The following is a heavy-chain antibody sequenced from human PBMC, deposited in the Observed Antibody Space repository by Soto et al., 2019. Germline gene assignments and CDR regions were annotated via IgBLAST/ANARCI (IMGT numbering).Heavy chain of an antibody. V-gene: IGHV3-30-3*01. Sequence: QVQLVESGGGVVQPGRSLRLSCAASGFTFSSYAMHWVRQAPGKGLEWVAVISYDGRNKYYADSVKGRFTISRDNSKNTLYLQMNSLRAEDTAVYYCARDRLDCFDYWGQGTLVTVSS. J-gene: IGHJ4*02. CDR2: ISYDGRNK. CDR3: ARDRLDCFDY. CDR1: GFTFSSYA.